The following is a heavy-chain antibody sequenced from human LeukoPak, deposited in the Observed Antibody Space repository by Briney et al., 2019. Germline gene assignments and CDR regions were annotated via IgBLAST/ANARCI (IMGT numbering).Heavy chain of an antibody. Sequence: GGSLRLSCAASGFTVSSNYMSWVRQAPGKGLEWVSVIYSGGSTYYADSVKGRFTISRDNSKNTLYLQMNSLRAEDTAVYYRARDRYSSGEFNYWGQGTLVTVSS. D-gene: IGHD6-19*01. CDR3: ARDRYSSGEFNY. CDR1: GFTVSSNY. J-gene: IGHJ4*02. CDR2: IYSGGST. V-gene: IGHV3-66*02.